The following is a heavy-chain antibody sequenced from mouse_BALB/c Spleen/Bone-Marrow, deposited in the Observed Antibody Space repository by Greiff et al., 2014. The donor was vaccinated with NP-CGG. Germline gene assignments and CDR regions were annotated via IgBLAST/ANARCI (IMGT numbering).Heavy chain of an antibody. CDR1: GFSFSSFG. CDR3: ARSNYVGYYAMDY. Sequence: DVQLVESGGGLVQPGGSRKLSCAASGFSFSSFGIHWVRQAPEKGLEWVAYISSDSSTIYYADTVKGRFTISRDNPKNTLFLQMTSLRTEDTAMYYCARSNYVGYYAMDYGGQGTSVTVSS. V-gene: IGHV5-17*02. CDR2: ISSDSSTI. J-gene: IGHJ4*01. D-gene: IGHD1-1*01.